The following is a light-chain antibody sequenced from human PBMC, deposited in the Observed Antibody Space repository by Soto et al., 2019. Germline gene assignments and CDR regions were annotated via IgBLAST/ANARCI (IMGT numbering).Light chain of an antibody. CDR2: DVS. V-gene: IGLV2-14*01. CDR3: RSYTSSSIRYV. J-gene: IGLJ1*01. Sequence: QSALTQPASVSGSPGQSITISCTGTSSDVGGYNYVSWYQQHPGKAPKLMIYDVSNRPSGVSSRFSGSKSGNTASLTISGLQAEDGADYYCRSYTSSSIRYVFGTGTKVTVL. CDR1: SSDVGGYNY.